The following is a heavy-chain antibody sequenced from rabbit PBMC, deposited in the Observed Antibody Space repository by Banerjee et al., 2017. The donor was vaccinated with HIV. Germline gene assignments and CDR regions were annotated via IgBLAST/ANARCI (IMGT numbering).Heavy chain of an antibody. CDR2: IHAGSSGRT. J-gene: IGHJ6*01. Sequence: QEQLEESGGDLVKPEGSLTLTCTASGFSFTDSYYIYWVRQAPGKGLEWIACIHAGSSGRTYYANWAKGRFTISKTSSTTVTLQMTSLTVADTATYFCGRDRDGDAGYGSLALWGPGTLVTVS. CDR1: GFSFTDSYY. CDR3: GRDRDGDAGYGSLAL. V-gene: IGHV1S45*01. D-gene: IGHD6-1*01.